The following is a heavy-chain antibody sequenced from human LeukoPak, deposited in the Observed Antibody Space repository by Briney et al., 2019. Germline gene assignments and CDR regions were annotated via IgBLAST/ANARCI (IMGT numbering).Heavy chain of an antibody. Sequence: ASVKVSCKASGYTFTRYGISWVRQAPGQRLEWMGWISAYDGHTNYTQKLQGRVTMTTDTSTSTAYMELRSLRSDDTAVYYCARDWNNIVVVTAIHQGTSPFDYWGQGTLVTVSS. CDR2: ISAYDGHT. D-gene: IGHD2-21*02. J-gene: IGHJ4*02. V-gene: IGHV1-18*01. CDR3: ARDWNNIVVVTAIHQGTSPFDY. CDR1: GYTFTRYG.